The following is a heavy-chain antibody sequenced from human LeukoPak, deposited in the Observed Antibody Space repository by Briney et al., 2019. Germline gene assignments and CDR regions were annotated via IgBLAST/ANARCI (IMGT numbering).Heavy chain of an antibody. CDR2: IYPGDSDT. CDR3: ARLLAVGGGIDY. Sequence: GESPKTSSNGSGYSFTSYCIGRVRQMPAKGLEWMGIIYPGDSDTRYSPSFQGQVTISADTSISTAYLQWSSLKAADTAMYYCARLLAVGGGIDYWGQGTLVTVSS. V-gene: IGHV5-51*01. D-gene: IGHD6-19*01. J-gene: IGHJ4*02. CDR1: GYSFTSYC.